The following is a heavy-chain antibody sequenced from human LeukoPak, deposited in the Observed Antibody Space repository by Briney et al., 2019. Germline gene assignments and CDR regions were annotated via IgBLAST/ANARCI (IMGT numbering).Heavy chain of an antibody. D-gene: IGHD2-15*01. CDR2: IDHNGST. CDR1: GGSFSDYY. Sequence: PSETLSLTCAVYGGSFSDYYWSWIRQSPGKGLEWIGEIDHNGSTNYNPSLKSRVSFSVDTSKNQFSLKLTSVTVADTAVYYCARDGYCSGGGCYNRGFDYWGQGTLVTVSS. V-gene: IGHV4-34*01. CDR3: ARDGYCSGGGCYNRGFDY. J-gene: IGHJ4*02.